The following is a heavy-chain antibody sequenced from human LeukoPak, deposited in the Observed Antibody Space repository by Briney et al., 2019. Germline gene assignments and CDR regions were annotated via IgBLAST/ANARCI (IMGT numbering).Heavy chain of an antibody. D-gene: IGHD3-3*01. J-gene: IGHJ4*02. V-gene: IGHV3-7*01. Sequence: GGSLRLSCAASGFTVSSNYMSWVRQAPGKGLEWVANIKQDGSEKYYVVSVKGRFTISRDNAKNSLYLQMNSLRAEDTAVYYCAREVYDFWSGYRLYYFDYWGQGTLVTVSS. CDR2: IKQDGSEK. CDR3: AREVYDFWSGYRLYYFDY. CDR1: GFTVSSNY.